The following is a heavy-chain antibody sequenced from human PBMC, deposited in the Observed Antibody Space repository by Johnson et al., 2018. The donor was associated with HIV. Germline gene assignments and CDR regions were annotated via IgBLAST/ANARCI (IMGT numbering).Heavy chain of an antibody. CDR3: AKRGDLYDSTASFDAFEV. J-gene: IGHJ3*01. CDR1: GFTVSSNY. V-gene: IGHV3-66*02. CDR2: IYSGDRT. D-gene: IGHD5/OR15-5a*01. Sequence: VQLVESGGGLVQPGGSLRLSCAASGFTVSSNYMSWVRQAPGKGLEWVSVIYSGDRTYSAVSVKGRFTISRDNSRDTLFLEMNSLRVEDTAGYYCAKRGDLYDSTASFDAFEVWGQGTMVTVAS.